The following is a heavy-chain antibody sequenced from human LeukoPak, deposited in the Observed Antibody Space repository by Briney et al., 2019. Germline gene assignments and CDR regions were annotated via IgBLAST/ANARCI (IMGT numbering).Heavy chain of an antibody. CDR3: ARESRYCSSTSCSGWYFQH. D-gene: IGHD2-2*01. V-gene: IGHV4-34*01. Sequence: SETLSLTCALCGGSFCDYYWSWICPPPGTGLGGIGEFNHSGSTNYNPSLKSRVIISVDTSKTQFSLILGSVTAADTAVYFCARESRYCSSTSCSGWYFQHWGQGTLVTVSS. CDR1: GGSFCDYY. J-gene: IGHJ1*01. CDR2: FNHSGST.